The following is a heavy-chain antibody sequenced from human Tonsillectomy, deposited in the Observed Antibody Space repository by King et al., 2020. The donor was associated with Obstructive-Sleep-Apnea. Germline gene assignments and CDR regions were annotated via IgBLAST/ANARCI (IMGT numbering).Heavy chain of an antibody. CDR1: GFSFSSYA. D-gene: IGHD5-12*01. CDR2: ISYDGSNE. J-gene: IGHJ2*01. CDR3: ARSIVTSNWYFDL. V-gene: IGHV3-30-3*01. Sequence: VQLVESGGGVVQPGRSLRLSCAASGFSFSSYAMHWVRQAPGKGLEWGAVISYDGSNEYYADSVGGRFTISRDNSKKTLYLQMNSLRAEDSAVFYCARSIVTSNWYFDLWGRGTLVTVSS.